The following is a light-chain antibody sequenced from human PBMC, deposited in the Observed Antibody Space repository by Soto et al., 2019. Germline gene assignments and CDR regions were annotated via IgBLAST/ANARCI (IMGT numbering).Light chain of an antibody. V-gene: IGLV2-14*01. Sequence: QSALTQPASVSGSPGQSITISCTGTNNDVGGYNYVSWYQQHPGKAPKLMIYEVNNRPSGVSKRFSGSKSGNTASLTISGLQAEDEAEYYCSSFTITTTLYVFGTGTKVTVL. CDR3: SSFTITTTLYV. CDR2: EVN. J-gene: IGLJ1*01. CDR1: NNDVGGYNY.